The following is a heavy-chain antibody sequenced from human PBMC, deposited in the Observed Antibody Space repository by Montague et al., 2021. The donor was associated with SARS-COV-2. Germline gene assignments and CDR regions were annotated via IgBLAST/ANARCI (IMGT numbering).Heavy chain of an antibody. CDR2: HFENGSS. CDR3: VAEWLDIYYFDF. D-gene: IGHD3-3*01. CDR1: GGSISSYNYY. J-gene: IGHJ4*02. V-gene: IGHV4-39*01. Sequence: SETLSLTCTVSGGSISSYNYYWVWIRQPPGKGLDGIVSHFENGSSFSNPYRKSRFTLSVDTSKNQFSLRLSSVTAADTAVYYCVAEWLDIYYFDFWGQGTLVTVSS.